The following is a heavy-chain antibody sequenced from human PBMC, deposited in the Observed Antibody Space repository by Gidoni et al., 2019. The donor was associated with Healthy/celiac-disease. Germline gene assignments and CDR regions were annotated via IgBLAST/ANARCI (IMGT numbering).Heavy chain of an antibody. V-gene: IGHV3-66*01. D-gene: IGHD2-21*01. Sequence: EVQLVESGGGLVQPGGSLRLSCAASGFTVSSNYMGLVRQAPGKGLEWVSVIYSGGSTYYADSVKGRFTISRDNSKNTLYLQMNSLRAEDTAVYYCARVSPGDSDAFDIWGQGTMVTVSS. CDR2: IYSGGST. J-gene: IGHJ3*02. CDR1: GFTVSSNY. CDR3: ARVSPGDSDAFDI.